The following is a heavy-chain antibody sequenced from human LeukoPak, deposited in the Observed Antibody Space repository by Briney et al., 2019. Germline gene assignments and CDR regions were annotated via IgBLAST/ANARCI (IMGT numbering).Heavy chain of an antibody. Sequence: GGSLRLSFAASGFTFSSYGMTWVRQAPGKGLEWVSYISSSSSTIYYADSVKGRFTISRDNAKNSLYLQLNSLRAEDTAVYYCARNRVPRSDAFDIWGQGTMVTVSS. CDR3: ARNRVPRSDAFDI. D-gene: IGHD1-14*01. J-gene: IGHJ3*02. CDR2: ISSSSSTI. V-gene: IGHV3-48*01. CDR1: GFTFSSYG.